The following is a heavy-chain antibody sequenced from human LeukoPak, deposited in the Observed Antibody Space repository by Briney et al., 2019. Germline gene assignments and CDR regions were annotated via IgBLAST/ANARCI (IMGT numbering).Heavy chain of an antibody. CDR2: INWNGDST. D-gene: IGHD6-19*01. J-gene: IGHJ4*02. Sequence: GGSLRLSCAASGFSFDDYGLTWVRQAPGKGLEWVSGINWNGDSTDYADSVKGRFTISRDNAKNSLYLQMNSLRAEDTAVYYCARGGWYYGYWGQGTLVTVSS. V-gene: IGHV3-20*04. CDR3: ARGGWYYGY. CDR1: GFSFDDYG.